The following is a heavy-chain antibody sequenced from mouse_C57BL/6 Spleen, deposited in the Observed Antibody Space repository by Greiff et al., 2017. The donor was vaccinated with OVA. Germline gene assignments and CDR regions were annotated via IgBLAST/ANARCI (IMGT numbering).Heavy chain of an antibody. CDR1: GFSLSTSGMG. D-gene: IGHD1-1*01. CDR3: ARRRGNYGSSYGYFDV. CDR2: IYWDDDK. J-gene: IGHJ1*03. Sequence: QVTLKVSGPGILQSSQTLSLTCSFSGFSLSTSGMGVSWIRQPSGKGLEWLAHIYWDDDKRYNPFLKSRLTISKDTSRNQVFLKITSVDTADTATYYGARRRGNYGSSYGYFDVWGTGTTVTVSS. V-gene: IGHV8-12*01.